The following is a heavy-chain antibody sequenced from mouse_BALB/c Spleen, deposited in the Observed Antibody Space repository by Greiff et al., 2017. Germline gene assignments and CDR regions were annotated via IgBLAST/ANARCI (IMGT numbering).Heavy chain of an antibody. V-gene: IGHV3-6*02. CDR2: ISYDGSN. Sequence: EVQLQESGPGLVKPSQSLSLTCSVTGYSITSGYYWNWIRQFPGNKLEWMGYISYDGSNNYNPSLKNRISITRDTSKNQFFLKLNSVTTEDTATYYCARHPYYYGSSYWYFDVWGEGTTVTVSS. D-gene: IGHD1-1*01. CDR1: GYSITSGYY. CDR3: ARHPYYYGSSYWYFDV. J-gene: IGHJ1*01.